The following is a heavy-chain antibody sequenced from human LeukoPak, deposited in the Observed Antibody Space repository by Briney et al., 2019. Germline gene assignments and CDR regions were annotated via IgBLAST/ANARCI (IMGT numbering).Heavy chain of an antibody. CDR1: GGSINYDY. CDR3: ATLRGASTAVFDS. J-gene: IGHJ4*02. D-gene: IGHD2-21*02. Sequence: SETLSLTCTVSGGSINYDYWSWIQQSPGKRLEWIGYIHYSGATNYSPSLNSRVTISVDTSKNQFSLKLSSVTAANTALYYCATLRGASTAVFDSWGQGTLVTVSS. CDR2: IHYSGAT. V-gene: IGHV4-59*08.